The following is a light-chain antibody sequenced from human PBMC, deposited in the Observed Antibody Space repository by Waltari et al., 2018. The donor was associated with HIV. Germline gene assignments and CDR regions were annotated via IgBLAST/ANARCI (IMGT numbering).Light chain of an antibody. V-gene: IGLV2-23*02. CDR2: EVT. J-gene: IGLJ3*02. CDR3: CSYAGSGTWV. Sequence: QSALTQPASVSGSPGQSITISCAGASNDVGYYTLVSWYQQHPGKAPKLMIYEVTKRPSGDSHRFSGAKSGNMASLTISGLQGEDEADYYCCSYAGSGTWVFGGGTKVTVL. CDR1: SNDVGYYTL.